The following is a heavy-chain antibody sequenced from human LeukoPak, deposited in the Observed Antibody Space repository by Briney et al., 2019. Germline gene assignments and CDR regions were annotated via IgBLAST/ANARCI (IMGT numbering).Heavy chain of an antibody. Sequence: PSETLSLTCTVSGGSISSYYWRWIRQPPGKGLEWIGYIYYSGSTNYNPSLKSRVTLSVDTSKNQFSLKLSSVTAADTAVYYCARFSTGGWFVYWGQGTLVTVSS. CDR2: IYYSGST. D-gene: IGHD6-19*01. CDR3: ARFSTGGWFVY. CDR1: GGSISSYY. V-gene: IGHV4-59*01. J-gene: IGHJ4*02.